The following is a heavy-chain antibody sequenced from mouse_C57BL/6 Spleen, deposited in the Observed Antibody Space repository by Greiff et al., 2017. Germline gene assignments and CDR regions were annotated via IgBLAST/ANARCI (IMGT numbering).Heavy chain of an antibody. D-gene: IGHD2-4*01. CDR3: TRVGLRRDAMDD. J-gene: IGHJ4*01. V-gene: IGHV5-9-1*02. CDR2: ISSGGDYI. Sequence: DVMLVESGEGLVKPGGSLKLSCAASGFTFSSYAMSWVRQTPEKRLEWVAYISSGGDYIYYADTVKGRFTISRDNARNTLYLQMSSLKSEDTAMYYCTRVGLRRDAMDDWGQGTSVTVSS. CDR1: GFTFSSYA.